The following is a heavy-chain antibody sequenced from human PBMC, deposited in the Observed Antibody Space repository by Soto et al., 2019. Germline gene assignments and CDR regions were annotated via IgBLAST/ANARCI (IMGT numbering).Heavy chain of an antibody. J-gene: IGHJ4*02. D-gene: IGHD5-18*01. CDR3: ARDSLGYHDFDY. CDR2: IYYSGST. CDR1: GGSISSYY. V-gene: IGHV4-59*01. Sequence: PSETLSLTCTVSGGSISSYYWSWIRQPPGKGLEWIGYIYYSGSTNYNPSLKSRVTISVDTSKNQFSLKLSSVTAADTAVYYCARDSLGYHDFDYWGQGTLVTVSS.